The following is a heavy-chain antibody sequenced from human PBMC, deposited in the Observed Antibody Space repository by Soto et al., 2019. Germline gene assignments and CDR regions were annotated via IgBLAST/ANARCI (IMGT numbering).Heavy chain of an antibody. CDR1: GFTFNIYS. D-gene: IGHD3-22*01. V-gene: IGHV3-21*01. CDR2: ISSRSSNI. J-gene: IGHJ4*02. Sequence: GGSLRLSCAASGFTFNIYSMNWVRQAPGKGLEWVSSISSRSSNIDYADSVKGRFTISRDNANNSLYLQMNNLSAHDTAVYYCARDTKMLAPLIYMDQWGRGTLVTVSS. CDR3: ARDTKMLAPLIYMDQ.